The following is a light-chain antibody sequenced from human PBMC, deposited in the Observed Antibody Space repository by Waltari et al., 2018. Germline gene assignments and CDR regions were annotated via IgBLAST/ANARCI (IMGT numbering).Light chain of an antibody. CDR3: QQYYSTPYT. CDR1: QSFVPPPNIKNY. CDR2: WAS. V-gene: IGKV4-1*01. Sequence: DIVMTQSPXSLAVSLXEXXTXXCKSSQSFVPPPNIKNYLAWYQQKPGQPPKLVIYWASTRESGVPDRFSGSGSGTDFTLTISSLQAEDVAVXYCQQYYSTPYTFGQGTKLEIK. J-gene: IGKJ2*01.